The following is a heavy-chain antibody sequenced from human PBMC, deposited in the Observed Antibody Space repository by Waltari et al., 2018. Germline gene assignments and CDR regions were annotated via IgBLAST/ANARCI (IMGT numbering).Heavy chain of an antibody. Sequence: QVQLQESGPGLVKPSETLSLTCTVSGYSISSGYYWGWIRQPRGKGLEWIGSMYHSGSTYYNPSVKGGVTMSVDTSKNQFSLKRSSVTAADTAVYYCARDQGRYSSGWYSRWGQGTLVTVSS. CDR1: GYSISSGYY. D-gene: IGHD6-19*01. CDR2: MYHSGST. CDR3: ARDQGRYSSGWYSR. J-gene: IGHJ4*02. V-gene: IGHV4-38-2*02.